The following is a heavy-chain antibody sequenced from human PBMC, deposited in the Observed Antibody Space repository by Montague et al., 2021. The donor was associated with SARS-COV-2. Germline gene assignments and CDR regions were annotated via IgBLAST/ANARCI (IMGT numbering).Heavy chain of an antibody. V-gene: IGHV4-39*01. D-gene: IGHD1-7*01. Sequence: SETLSLTCTVSGGSISNRNYYWGWVRQPPGKGLEWIGSMDYVGNPFYNPPLRSRVAISLDTSKSQLSLRPRSVTTTDTAVFYCVEGRPGTVFPFSPGAFDFWGQGTTVTVSS. CDR1: GGSISNRNYY. J-gene: IGHJ3*01. CDR3: VEGRPGTVFPFSPGAFDF. CDR2: MDYVGNP.